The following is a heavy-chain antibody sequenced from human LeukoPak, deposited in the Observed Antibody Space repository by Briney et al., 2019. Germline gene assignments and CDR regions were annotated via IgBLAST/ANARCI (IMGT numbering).Heavy chain of an antibody. CDR1: GFTFSSYR. CDR3: ARDCLLRGDCYSDY. CDR2: ISSSSSYI. J-gene: IGHJ4*02. Sequence: GGSLRLSCAASGFTFSSYRMNWVRQAPGKGPEWVSSISSSSSYIYYADSVKGRFTISRDNDKNSLYLQMNSLRAEDTAVYYCARDCLLRGDCYSDYWGQGTLVTVSS. D-gene: IGHD2-21*02. V-gene: IGHV3-21*01.